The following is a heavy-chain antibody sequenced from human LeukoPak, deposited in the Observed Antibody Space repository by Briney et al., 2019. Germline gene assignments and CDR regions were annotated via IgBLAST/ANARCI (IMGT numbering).Heavy chain of an antibody. CDR2: IYYSGST. Sequence: SETLSLTCTVSGGSISSYYWSCIRQPPGKGLEWIGYIYYSGSTNYNPSLKSRVTISVDTSKNQFSLKLSSVTAADTAVYYCARNSLGSLDYWGQGTLVTVSS. J-gene: IGHJ4*02. CDR1: GGSISSYY. D-gene: IGHD2/OR15-2a*01. CDR3: ARNSLGSLDY. V-gene: IGHV4-59*08.